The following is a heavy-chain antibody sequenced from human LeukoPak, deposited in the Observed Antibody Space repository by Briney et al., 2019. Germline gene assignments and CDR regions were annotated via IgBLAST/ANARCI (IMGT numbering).Heavy chain of an antibody. CDR1: GFTFSSYG. J-gene: IGHJ5*02. CDR2: IWYDGSNK. D-gene: IGHD2-15*01. V-gene: IGHV3-33*06. Sequence: PGGSLRLSCAASGFTFSSYGMHWVRQAPGKGLEWVAVIWYDGSNKYYADSVKGRFTISRDNSKNTLYLQMNSLRAEDTAVYYCAKRVVLHNDNWFDPWGQGTLVTVSS. CDR3: AKRVVLHNDNWFDP.